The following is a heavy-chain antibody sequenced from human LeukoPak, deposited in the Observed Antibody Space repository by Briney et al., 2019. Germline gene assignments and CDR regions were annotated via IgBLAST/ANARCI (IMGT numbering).Heavy chain of an antibody. Sequence: SSETLSLTCTVSGGSISNYYWSWIRQPPGKGLEWIAYIYYSGSTNYSPSLKSRVTISIDTSKNQFSLNLNSVTAADTAVYYCARHPPKSFFDYWGQGTLVTVSS. CDR2: IYYSGST. D-gene: IGHD1-26*01. V-gene: IGHV4-59*08. CDR1: GGSISNYY. J-gene: IGHJ4*02. CDR3: ARHPPKSFFDY.